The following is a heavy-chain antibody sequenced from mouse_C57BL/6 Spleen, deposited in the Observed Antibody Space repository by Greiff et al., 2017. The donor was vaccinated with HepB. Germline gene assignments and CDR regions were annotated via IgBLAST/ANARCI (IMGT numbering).Heavy chain of an antibody. Sequence: QVQLQQSGPELVKPGASVKISCKASGYAFSSSWMNWVKQRPGKGLEWIGRIYPGDGDTNYNGKFKGKATLTADKSSSTAYMQLSSLTSEDSAVYFRARSEVYCNYGFAYLGQGALVHVSS. CDR3: ARSEVYCNYGFAY. D-gene: IGHD2-1*01. V-gene: IGHV1-82*01. CDR2: IYPGDGDT. J-gene: IGHJ3*01. CDR1: GYAFSSSW.